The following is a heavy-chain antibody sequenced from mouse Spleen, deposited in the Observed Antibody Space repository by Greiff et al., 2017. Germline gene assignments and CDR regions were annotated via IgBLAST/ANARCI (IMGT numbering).Heavy chain of an antibody. CDR1: GYSITSGYY. CDR2: ISYDGSN. D-gene: IGHD2-14*01. J-gene: IGHJ2*01. Sequence: EVQLVESGPGLVKPSQSLSLTCSVTGYSITSGYYWNWIRQFPGNKLEWMGYISYDGSNNYNPSLKNRISITRDTSKNQFFLKLNSVTTEDTATYYCASRYDFDYWGQGTTLTVSS. CDR3: ASRYDFDY. V-gene: IGHV3-6*01.